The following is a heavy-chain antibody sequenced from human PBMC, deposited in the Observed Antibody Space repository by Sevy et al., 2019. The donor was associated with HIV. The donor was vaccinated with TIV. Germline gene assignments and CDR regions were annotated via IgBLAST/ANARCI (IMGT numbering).Heavy chain of an antibody. Sequence: ASVTVSCKASGYTFTSYGISWVRQAPGQGLEWMGWISAYNGNTNYAQKLQGRVTMTTDTSTSTAYMELRSLRSDDTAVYYCASCSSTSCYGLFDYWGQGTLVTVSS. V-gene: IGHV1-18*01. CDR3: ASCSSTSCYGLFDY. CDR1: GYTFTSYG. CDR2: ISAYNGNT. J-gene: IGHJ4*02. D-gene: IGHD2-2*01.